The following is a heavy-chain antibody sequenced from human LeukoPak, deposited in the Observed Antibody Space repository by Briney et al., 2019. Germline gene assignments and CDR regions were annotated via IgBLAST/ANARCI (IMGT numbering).Heavy chain of an antibody. Sequence: SETLSLTCTVSGGSISSYYWSWIRQPAGKGLEWSGRIYTSGSTNYHPSLKSRVTLSVDTSKNQISLNLTSVTAADTAVYYCARSRCYNCAFDIWGQGTMVTVSS. D-gene: IGHD2-2*02. CDR3: ARSRCYNCAFDI. J-gene: IGHJ3*02. CDR2: IYTSGST. CDR1: GGSISSYY. V-gene: IGHV4-4*07.